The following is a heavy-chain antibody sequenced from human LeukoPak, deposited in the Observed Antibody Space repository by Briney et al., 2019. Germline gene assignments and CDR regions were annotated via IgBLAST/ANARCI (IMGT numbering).Heavy chain of an antibody. CDR1: GYTLTGYY. Sequence: APVKVSCKASGYTLTGYYMHWVRQAPGQGLEWMGRINPNSGGTNYAQKFQGRVTMTRDTSISTAYMELSRLRSDDTAVYYCARAPPGASPLFDYWGQGTLVTVSS. V-gene: IGHV1-2*06. J-gene: IGHJ4*02. CDR2: INPNSGGT. D-gene: IGHD3-10*01. CDR3: ARAPPGASPLFDY.